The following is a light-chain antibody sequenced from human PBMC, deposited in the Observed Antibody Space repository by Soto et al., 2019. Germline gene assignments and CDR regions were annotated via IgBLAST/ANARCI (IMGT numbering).Light chain of an antibody. CDR1: QSVDTTV. J-gene: IGKJ1*01. CDR3: QQYMSSVT. V-gene: IGKV3-20*01. Sequence: EIVLTQSPGSLSLSPGQRATLSCRASQSVDTTVVSWYQKKPGQAPRLLIYGASKGATGIPDRFSGSGSGSDFTLIISRLEPEEFAVYYCQQYMSSVTFGQGTKVEIK. CDR2: GAS.